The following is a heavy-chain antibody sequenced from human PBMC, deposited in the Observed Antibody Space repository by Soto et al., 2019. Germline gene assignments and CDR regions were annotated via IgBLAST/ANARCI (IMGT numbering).Heavy chain of an antibody. CDR2: ISSDANDI. V-gene: IGHV3-30-3*01. CDR3: ARARRGENPGGWFDP. J-gene: IGHJ5*02. D-gene: IGHD3-16*01. Sequence: QVQLVESGGGVVQHGRSMRLSCEASGFSFGGYALHWVRQPPGKGLEWVAAISSDANDISYADSVGGRFTLSRENSMNTLHLQMNSLRPEDTATYFCARARRGENPGGWFDPWGQGTLVAAAS. CDR1: GFSFGGYA.